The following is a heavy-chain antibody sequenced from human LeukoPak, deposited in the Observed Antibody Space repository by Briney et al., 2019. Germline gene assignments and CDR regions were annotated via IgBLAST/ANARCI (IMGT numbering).Heavy chain of an antibody. CDR3: VRDAPGREGPHY. CDR2: INKDGSKK. CDR1: GFTFSDYW. J-gene: IGHJ4*02. D-gene: IGHD1-26*01. V-gene: IGHV3-7*01. Sequence: PGGSLRLSCAASGFTFSDYWMNWVRQAPGKGLEWLANINKDGSKKDYVDSVKGRFTISRDNAKNSLSLQMDSLRVEDTAVYHRVRDAPGREGPHYWGQGILVTVSS.